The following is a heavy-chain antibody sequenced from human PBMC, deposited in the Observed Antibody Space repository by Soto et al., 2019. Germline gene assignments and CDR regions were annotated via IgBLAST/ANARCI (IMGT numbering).Heavy chain of an antibody. V-gene: IGHV4-39*01. CDR3: ARSSYYDSRLYNWFDP. CDR2: IYYSGST. J-gene: IGHJ5*02. CDR1: GCSISTSSYY. Sequence: SDALFHTCTNSGCSISTSSYYWSWIRQPPGKGLEWIGSIYYSGSTYYNPSLKSRVTISVDTSKNQFSLKLSSVTAADTAVYYCARSSYYDSRLYNWFDPWGQG. D-gene: IGHD3-22*01.